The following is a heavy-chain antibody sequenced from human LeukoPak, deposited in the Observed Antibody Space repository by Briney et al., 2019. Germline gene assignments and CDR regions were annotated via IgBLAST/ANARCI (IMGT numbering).Heavy chain of an antibody. CDR3: AHRGYSSSWYWFDP. V-gene: IGHV2-5*02. J-gene: IGHJ5*02. Sequence: SGPTLANPTQTLTLLCTFSGLSLSTSGGGVGWIRQPPGKALEWLALIYWDDDKRYSPSLKSRLTINKDTSKNQVVLTKTNMDPVDTATYYCAHRGYSSSWYWFDPWGQGTLVTVSS. CDR1: GLSLSTSGGG. D-gene: IGHD6-13*01. CDR2: IYWDDDK.